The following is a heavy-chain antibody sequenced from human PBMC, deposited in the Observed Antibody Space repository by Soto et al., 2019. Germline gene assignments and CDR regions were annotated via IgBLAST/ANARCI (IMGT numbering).Heavy chain of an antibody. Sequence: EQVVESGGGVVQPGRSLRLSCAASGFTFSTYAMHWVRQAPGEGLEWVAAIWYDGSEKYYTDSVKGRFTISRDNSRNTLYLQMNSLRAEDTAMYYCATSRPPDPHGFDSWGQGTLVTVSS. CDR2: IWYDGSEK. CDR1: GFTFSTYA. CDR3: ATSRPPDPHGFDS. V-gene: IGHV3-33*01. J-gene: IGHJ4*02.